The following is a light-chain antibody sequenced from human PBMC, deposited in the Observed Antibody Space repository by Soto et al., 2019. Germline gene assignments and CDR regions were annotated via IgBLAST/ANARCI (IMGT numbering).Light chain of an antibody. V-gene: IGKV1-5*01. Sequence: DIQMTQSPSTLSASVGERVTIACRTSQSISTWLAWYQVKPGKAPKLLIYDASTLENGVPARFSGSRSGPEFSLTISSLQPDDFATYYCQQYYSYWTFGQGTKVDIK. J-gene: IGKJ1*01. CDR3: QQYYSYWT. CDR1: QSISTW. CDR2: DAS.